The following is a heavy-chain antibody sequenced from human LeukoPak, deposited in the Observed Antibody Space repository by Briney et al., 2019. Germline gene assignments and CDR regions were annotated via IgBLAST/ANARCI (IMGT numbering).Heavy chain of an antibody. D-gene: IGHD3-22*01. Sequence: GGSLRLSCAASGFTFSGYWMSWVRQAPGKGLEWVANIKQDGSEKYYVDSVKGRFTISRDNAKNSMYLQMNSLRAEDTAVYYCARGSGNYYYWGQGTLVTVSS. J-gene: IGHJ4*02. CDR1: GFTFSGYW. CDR3: ARGSGNYYY. V-gene: IGHV3-7*04. CDR2: IKQDGSEK.